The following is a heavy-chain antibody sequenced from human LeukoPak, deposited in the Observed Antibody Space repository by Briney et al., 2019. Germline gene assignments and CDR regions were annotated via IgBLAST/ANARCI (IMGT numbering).Heavy chain of an antibody. CDR3: ARDGGSDYGDYVFDY. V-gene: IGHV3-48*01. J-gene: IGHJ4*02. CDR2: ISSSSSTI. CDR1: GFTFSSYS. Sequence: GGSLRLSCAASGFTFSSYSMNWVRQAPGKGLEWVSYISSSSSTIYYADSVKGRFTISRDNAKNSLYLQMNSPRAEDTAVYYCARDGGSDYGDYVFDYWGQGTLVTVSS. D-gene: IGHD4-17*01.